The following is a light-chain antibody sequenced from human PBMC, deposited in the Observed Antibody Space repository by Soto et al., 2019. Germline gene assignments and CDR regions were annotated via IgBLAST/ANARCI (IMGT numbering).Light chain of an antibody. V-gene: IGKV3-15*01. CDR3: QQYSTSAIT. CDR2: GTS. J-gene: IGKJ5*01. CDR1: QNISRS. Sequence: EIVMTQSPVTLAVSPGERATLSCRASQNISRSLAWYQQKPGQGPSLLIYGTSTRAGGVPARFSGGGSGTDFTLTISRLEPEDFAVYYCQQYSTSAITFGQGTRLEIK.